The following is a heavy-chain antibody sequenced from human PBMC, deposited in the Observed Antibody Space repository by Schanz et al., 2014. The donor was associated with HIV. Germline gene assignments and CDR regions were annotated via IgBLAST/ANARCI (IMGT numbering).Heavy chain of an antibody. Sequence: EAQLLESGGGLVQPGGSLRLSCAASGFTFSSYAMSWVRQAPGKGVEWVTVFSGGGGSTYYTASVKGRFTISRDNSKNPLSLQMNSVSAEDTAVYYCARGTAAAGRGYFQHWGQGTLVTVSS. CDR2: FSGGGGST. J-gene: IGHJ1*01. CDR1: GFTFSSYA. D-gene: IGHD6-13*01. CDR3: ARGTAAAGRGYFQH. V-gene: IGHV3-23*01.